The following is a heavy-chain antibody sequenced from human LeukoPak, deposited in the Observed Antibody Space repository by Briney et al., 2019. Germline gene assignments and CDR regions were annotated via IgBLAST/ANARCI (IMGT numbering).Heavy chain of an antibody. Sequence: GGSLRLSCAVSGLSITTYDIHWARQAPGKGLEWVADITSNGNNEYYTEFVKGRFVVSRDISKNSVYLQMNSLTTEDTALYYCVRGGPALGVWGQGTKVTVSS. CDR1: GLSITTYD. CDR2: ITSNGNNE. V-gene: IGHV3-30*09. J-gene: IGHJ6*02. D-gene: IGHD3-10*01. CDR3: VRGGPALGV.